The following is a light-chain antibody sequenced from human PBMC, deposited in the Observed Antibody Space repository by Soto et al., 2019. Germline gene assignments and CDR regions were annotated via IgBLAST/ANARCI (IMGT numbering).Light chain of an antibody. Sequence: QSVLTQPPSASGSPGQSVTISCTGTSSDVGGYDSVSWYQRHPGKAPKVIIYDVSQRPSGVPDRFSGSKSGNRASLTVSGLQAEDEADYYCCSYAGSNNLYVFGTGTKLTVL. CDR1: SSDVGGYDS. V-gene: IGLV2-8*01. J-gene: IGLJ1*01. CDR3: CSYAGSNNLYV. CDR2: DVS.